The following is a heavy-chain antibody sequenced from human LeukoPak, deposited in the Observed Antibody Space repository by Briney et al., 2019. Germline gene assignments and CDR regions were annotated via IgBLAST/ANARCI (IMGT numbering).Heavy chain of an antibody. Sequence: ASVKVSCKASGYTFTSYGISWVRQAPGQGLEWMGWISAYNGNTNYAQKFQGRVTMTRDTSISTAYMELSRLRSDDTAVYYCARGEGLRFLEWFRKGLFDYWGQGTLVTVSS. CDR3: ARGEGLRFLEWFRKGLFDY. V-gene: IGHV1-18*01. CDR2: ISAYNGNT. CDR1: GYTFTSYG. J-gene: IGHJ4*02. D-gene: IGHD3-3*01.